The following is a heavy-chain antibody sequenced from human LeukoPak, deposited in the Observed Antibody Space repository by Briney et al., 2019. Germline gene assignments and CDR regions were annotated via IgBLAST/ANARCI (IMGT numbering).Heavy chain of an antibody. CDR3: ARGATPGGIVATIIGCFDY. Sequence: GGSLRLSCAASGFTFSDYYMSWIRQAPGKGLKWVSYISSSGSTIYYADSVKGRFTISRDNAKNSLYLQMNSLRAEDAAVYYCARGATPGGIVATIIGCFDYWGQGTLVTVSS. D-gene: IGHD5-12*01. CDR2: ISSSGSTI. J-gene: IGHJ4*02. V-gene: IGHV3-11*01. CDR1: GFTFSDYY.